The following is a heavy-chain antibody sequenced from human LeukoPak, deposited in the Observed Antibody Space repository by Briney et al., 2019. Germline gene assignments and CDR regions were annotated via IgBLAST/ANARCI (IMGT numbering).Heavy chain of an antibody. CDR3: AKVRIMITFGGVIVFDY. CDR2: ISSSSSTV. CDR1: GFTFSDYS. Sequence: GGSLRLSCAASGFTFSDYSMNWVRQAPGKGLEWVSYISSSSSTVYYADSVKGRFTISRDNAKNSLYLQMNSLRDEDTAVYYCAKVRIMITFGGVIVFDYWGQGTLVTVSS. D-gene: IGHD3-16*02. J-gene: IGHJ4*02. V-gene: IGHV3-48*02.